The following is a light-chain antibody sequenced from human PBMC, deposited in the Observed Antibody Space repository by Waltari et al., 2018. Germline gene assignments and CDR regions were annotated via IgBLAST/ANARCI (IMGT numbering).Light chain of an antibody. V-gene: IGLV3-21*01. CDR2: DGD. CDR1: NLGSKS. Sequence: SYVLTQPPSLSVAPGQTARITCGDNNLGSKSVHWYQQKPGQAPLLVIYDGDDRPSGIPERFSGFHSGTTATLTISRVEAGDEADYYCQVWDAIPHQIIFGGGTKVTVL. J-gene: IGLJ2*01. CDR3: QVWDAIPHQII.